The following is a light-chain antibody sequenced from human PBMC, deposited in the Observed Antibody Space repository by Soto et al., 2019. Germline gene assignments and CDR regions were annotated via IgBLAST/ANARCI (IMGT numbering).Light chain of an antibody. J-gene: IGKJ2*01. CDR2: AAS. CDR3: QQSYSVPYT. CDR1: QSISTY. V-gene: IGKV1-39*01. Sequence: DIQMTQSPSSLSASVGDRVTITCRASQSISTYLNWYQQKPGKAPNLLIYAASSLQSGVPSRFSGSGSGTGFTLAISSLQPDDFAIYYCQQSYSVPYTFGQGTKLEIK.